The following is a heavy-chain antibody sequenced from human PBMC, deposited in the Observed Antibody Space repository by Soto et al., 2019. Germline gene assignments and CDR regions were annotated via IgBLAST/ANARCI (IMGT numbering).Heavy chain of an antibody. CDR2: ILYSGTT. Sequence: SETLSLTCTVSGASISKSNYFWGWIRQPPWKVLEWIGSILYSGTTSYNSSLRSRVTISVDTSKNQFSLNLTSMTAADTAVYYCASLRPYYYGSGTNWFDPWGQGXLVTVSS. D-gene: IGHD3-10*01. V-gene: IGHV4-39*01. CDR3: ASLRPYYYGSGTNWFDP. CDR1: GASISKSNYF. J-gene: IGHJ5*02.